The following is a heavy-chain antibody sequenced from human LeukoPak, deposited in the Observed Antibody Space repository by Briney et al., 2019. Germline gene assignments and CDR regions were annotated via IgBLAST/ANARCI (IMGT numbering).Heavy chain of an antibody. CDR1: GFTFDDYA. D-gene: IGHD6-13*01. CDR3: ARGGLRIAAAV. CDR2: ISWNSGSI. Sequence: GGSLRLSCAASGFTFDDYAMHWVRQAPGKGLEWVSGISWNSGSIVYADSVKGRFTISRDNAKNSLYLQMNSLRAEDTAVYYCARGGLRIAAAVWGQGTLVTVSS. V-gene: IGHV3-9*01. J-gene: IGHJ4*02.